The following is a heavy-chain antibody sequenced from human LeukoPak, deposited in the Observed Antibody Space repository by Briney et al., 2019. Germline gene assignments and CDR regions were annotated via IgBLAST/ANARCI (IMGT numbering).Heavy chain of an antibody. CDR1: GYTFTSYY. Sequence: ASVKVSCKASGYTFTSYYINWVRQATGQGLEWMGWMNPNSGNTGYAQKFQGRVTITRNTSISTAYMELSSLGSEDTAVYYCARDCSRTSCYTRFDYWGQGTLVTVSS. D-gene: IGHD2-2*02. CDR3: ARDCSRTSCYTRFDY. J-gene: IGHJ4*02. V-gene: IGHV1-8*01. CDR2: MNPNSGNT.